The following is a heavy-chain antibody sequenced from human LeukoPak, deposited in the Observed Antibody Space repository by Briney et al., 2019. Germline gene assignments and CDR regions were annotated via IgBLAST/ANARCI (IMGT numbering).Heavy chain of an antibody. CDR3: ARDRLRYFDWWDAFDI. Sequence: PGGSLRLSCAASGFTFSSYAMHWVRQAPGKGLEWVAVISYDGSNKYYADSVKGRFTISRDNSKNTLYLQMNSLRAEDTAVYYCARDRLRYFDWWDAFDIWGRGTMVTVSS. D-gene: IGHD3-9*01. J-gene: IGHJ3*02. V-gene: IGHV3-30-3*01. CDR2: ISYDGSNK. CDR1: GFTFSSYA.